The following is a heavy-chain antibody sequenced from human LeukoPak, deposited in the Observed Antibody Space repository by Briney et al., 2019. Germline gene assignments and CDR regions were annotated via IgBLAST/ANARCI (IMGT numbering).Heavy chain of an antibody. CDR1: GFTFSSYA. J-gene: IGHJ4*02. V-gene: IGHV3-66*01. CDR3: AREYSYGCFDY. CDR2: IYSGGST. Sequence: GGSLRLSCAASGFTFSSYAMSWVRQAPGKGLEWVSVIYSGGSTYYADSVKGRFTISRDNSKNTLYLQMNSLRAEDTAVYYCAREYSYGCFDYWGQGTLVTVSS. D-gene: IGHD5-18*01.